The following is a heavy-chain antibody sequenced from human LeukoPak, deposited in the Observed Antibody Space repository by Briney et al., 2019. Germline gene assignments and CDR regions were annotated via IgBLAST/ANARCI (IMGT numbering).Heavy chain of an antibody. J-gene: IGHJ4*02. D-gene: IGHD3-22*01. CDR2: ISSSSSYI. Sequence: MAGGSLRLSCAASGFTFSSYSMNWVRQAPGKGLEWVSSISSSSSYIYYADSVKGRFTISRDNAKNSLYLQMNSLRAEDTAVYYCAREVAYYYDSSGYYDYWGQGTLVTVSS. CDR1: GFTFSSYS. V-gene: IGHV3-21*01. CDR3: AREVAYYYDSSGYYDY.